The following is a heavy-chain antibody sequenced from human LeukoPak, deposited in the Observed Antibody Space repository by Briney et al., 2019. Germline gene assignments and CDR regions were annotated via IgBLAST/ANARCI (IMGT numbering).Heavy chain of an antibody. J-gene: IGHJ4*02. CDR2: ISISSGDT. CDR1: VLTYSQYH. CDR3: ARRDYNVNQGYFDY. Sequence: ASVKVFCNSSVLTYSQYHNTWAPQAPGQGLEWMGWISISSGDTNYAQNVQGRVTMTTNTETSTAYMELTKLRAVCSAVGYCARRDYNVNQGYFDYWGRGTLVTVSS. D-gene: IGHD1-14*01. V-gene: IGHV1-18*01.